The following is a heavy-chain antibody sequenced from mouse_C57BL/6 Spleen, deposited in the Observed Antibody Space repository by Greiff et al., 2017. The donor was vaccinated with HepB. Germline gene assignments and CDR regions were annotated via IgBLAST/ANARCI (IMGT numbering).Heavy chain of an antibody. Sequence: QVQLQQSGAELVRPGASVTLSCKASGYTFTDYEMHWVKQTPVHGLEWIGAIDPETGGTAYNQKFKGKAILTADKSSSTAYMELRSLTSEDSAVYYCTRDEGLRRGYAMDYWGQGTSVTVSS. V-gene: IGHV1-15*01. D-gene: IGHD2-4*01. J-gene: IGHJ4*01. CDR3: TRDEGLRRGYAMDY. CDR2: IDPETGGT. CDR1: GYTFTDYE.